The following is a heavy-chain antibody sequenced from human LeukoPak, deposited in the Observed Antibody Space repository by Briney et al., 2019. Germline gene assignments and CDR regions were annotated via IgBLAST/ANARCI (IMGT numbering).Heavy chain of an antibody. J-gene: IGHJ5*02. D-gene: IGHD7-27*01. CDR1: GFTFSSDS. V-gene: IGHV3-21*01. Sequence: PGGSLRPSCAASGFTFSSDSMNWVRQAPGKGLEWVSSISRSSRYIYYAGSVKGRFTVSRDNAKYSLYLQMNSLRAEDTAVCYCARPLTGDLDWFDPWGRGTLVTVSS. CDR2: ISRSSRYI. CDR3: ARPLTGDLDWFDP.